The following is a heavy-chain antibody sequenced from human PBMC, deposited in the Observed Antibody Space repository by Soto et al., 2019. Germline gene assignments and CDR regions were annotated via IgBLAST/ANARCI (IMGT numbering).Heavy chain of an antibody. J-gene: IGHJ6*03. CDR1: GFTFSSYW. Sequence: PGGSLRLSCAASGFTFSSYWMSWVRQAPGKGLEWVANIKQDGSEKYYVDSVKGRFTISRDNAKNSLYLQMNSLRAEDTAVYYCARDGAAIPYYYYYYYMDVWGKGTTVTVSS. CDR3: ARDGAAIPYYYYYYYMDV. D-gene: IGHD2-2*02. CDR2: IKQDGSEK. V-gene: IGHV3-7*01.